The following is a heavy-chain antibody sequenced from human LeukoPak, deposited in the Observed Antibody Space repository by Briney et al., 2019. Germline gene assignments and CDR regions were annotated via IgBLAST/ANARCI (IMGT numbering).Heavy chain of an antibody. CDR2: IRQDGGEK. CDR1: GFTFSNAW. D-gene: IGHD6-13*01. Sequence: GGSLRLSCADSGFTFSNAWMSWVRQAPGKGLEWVASIRQDGGEKSYVDSVKGRLTISRDNTKHSLYLQMSSLRAEDTGVYYCARDGTAAGLYFDLWGQGTLVTVSS. CDR3: ARDGTAAGLYFDL. J-gene: IGHJ4*02. V-gene: IGHV3-7*01.